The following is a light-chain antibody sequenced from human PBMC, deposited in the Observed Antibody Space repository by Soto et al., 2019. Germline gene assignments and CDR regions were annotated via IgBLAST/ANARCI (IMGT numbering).Light chain of an antibody. CDR1: NIGTKS. CDR3: QVWDSSSDHWV. CDR2: DDT. Sequence: SYVLTQPPSVSVAPGETARITCEGNNIGTKSVHWYQQKPGQAPVLVVYDDTDRPSGIPYRFSGSNSGNTATLTISRVEAGDEADYYCQVWDSSSDHWVFGGGTKLTVL. J-gene: IGLJ3*02. V-gene: IGLV3-21*02.